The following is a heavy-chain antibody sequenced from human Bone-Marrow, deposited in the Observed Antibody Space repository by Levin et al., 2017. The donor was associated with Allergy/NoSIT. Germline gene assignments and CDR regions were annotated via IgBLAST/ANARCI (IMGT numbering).Heavy chain of an antibody. J-gene: IGHJ6*02. CDR1: GFTFNTYG. CDR3: AKDQGGSSWTDYYYYGMDV. CDR2: ISYDVSNK. Sequence: LSLTCAASGFTFNTYGMHWVRQAPGKGLEWVAVISYDVSNKYYADSVQGRFTISRDNSKNTLYLQMNSLRPEDTAVYYCAKDQGGSSWTDYYYYGMDVWGQGTTVTVSS. V-gene: IGHV3-30*18. D-gene: IGHD6-13*01.